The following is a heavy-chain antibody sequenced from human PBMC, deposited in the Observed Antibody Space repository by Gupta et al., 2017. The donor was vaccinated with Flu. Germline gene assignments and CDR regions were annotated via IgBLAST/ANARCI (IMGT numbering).Heavy chain of an antibody. D-gene: IGHD3-3*01. CDR1: GYTFTDFY. Sequence: EIQLVQSGTEVKKPGASVNISCKVSGYTFTDFYLHWIQLAPGKGLEWVGLIDPADGETRYTEKFQDRVTMTADTTTDTAYMELSSLRSEDTAIYYCLVPDLAPAYWGHGTLVSVSS. V-gene: IGHV1-69-2*01. CDR2: IDPADGET. J-gene: IGHJ4*01. CDR3: LVPDLAPAY.